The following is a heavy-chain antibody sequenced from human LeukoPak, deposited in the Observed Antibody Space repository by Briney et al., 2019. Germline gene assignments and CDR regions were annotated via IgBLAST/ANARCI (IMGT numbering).Heavy chain of an antibody. CDR1: GYTFTGYY. Sequence: ASVKVSCKXSGYTFTGYYMHWVRQAPGQGLEWMGRINPNSGGTIYAQKFQGRVTMTRDTSISTGYMELSRLRSDDTAIYYCARDFAGYYFDYWGQGTLVTVSS. CDR2: INPNSGGT. V-gene: IGHV1-2*06. D-gene: IGHD3-9*01. J-gene: IGHJ4*02. CDR3: ARDFAGYYFDY.